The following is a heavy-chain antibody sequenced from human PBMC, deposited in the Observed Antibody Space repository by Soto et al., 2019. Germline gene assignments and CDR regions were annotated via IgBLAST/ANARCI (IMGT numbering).Heavy chain of an antibody. J-gene: IGHJ6*03. CDR2: ISSSSSYI. CDR3: ARDKVGSSFYYYYMDV. CDR1: GFTFSSYS. D-gene: IGHD6-6*01. V-gene: IGHV3-21*01. Sequence: GGSLRLSCAASGFTFSSYSMNWVRQAPGKGLEWVSSISSSSSYIYYADSVKGRFTISRDNAKNSLYLQMNSLRAEDTAVYYCARDKVGSSFYYYYMDVWGKGTTVTVSS.